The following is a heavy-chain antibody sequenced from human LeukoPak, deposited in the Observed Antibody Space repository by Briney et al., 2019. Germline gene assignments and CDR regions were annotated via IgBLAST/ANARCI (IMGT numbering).Heavy chain of an antibody. Sequence: PSETLSPTCAVYGGSFSDYYWGWIRQPPGKGLEWIGGIHPSGSTNYSPSLKSRVTISLDASKNQFSLKLSSVAAADTAGYLCARVGYSYVINDWSRTGLGAYPTKYYYHMDVWDKGTTVTVSS. CDR1: GGSFSDYY. CDR3: ARVGYSYVINDWSRTGLGAYPTKYYYHMDV. CDR2: IHPSGST. J-gene: IGHJ6*03. V-gene: IGHV4-34*01. D-gene: IGHD5-18*01.